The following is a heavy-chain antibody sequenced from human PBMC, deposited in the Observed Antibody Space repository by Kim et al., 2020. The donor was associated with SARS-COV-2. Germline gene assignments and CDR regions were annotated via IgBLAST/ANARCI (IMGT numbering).Heavy chain of an antibody. Sequence: SETLSLTCAVYGGSFSGYYWSWIRQPPGKGLEWIGEINHSGSTNYNPSLKSRVTISVYTSKNQFSLKLSSVTAADTAVYYCARGGYYYQKLVYWGQGTLVTVSS. CDR3: ARGGYYYQKLVY. D-gene: IGHD3-22*01. CDR1: GGSFSGYY. CDR2: INHSGST. J-gene: IGHJ4*02. V-gene: IGHV4-34*01.